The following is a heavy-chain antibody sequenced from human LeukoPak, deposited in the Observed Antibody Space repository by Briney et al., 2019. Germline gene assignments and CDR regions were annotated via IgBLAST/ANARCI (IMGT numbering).Heavy chain of an antibody. Sequence: GGSLKIYCQGSGYLFTSYWIGWVRQMPGKGLGRRGIIYLCDSETRHHPSFQGQVPISADKSNSTAHLQWSSLKASDTAMYYWAGDMGLGSSWGIDAFDIWGQETMVTVSS. J-gene: IGHJ3*02. CDR1: GYLFTSYW. V-gene: IGHV5-51*01. CDR2: IYLCDSET. CDR3: AGDMGLGSSWGIDAFDI. D-gene: IGHD6-13*01.